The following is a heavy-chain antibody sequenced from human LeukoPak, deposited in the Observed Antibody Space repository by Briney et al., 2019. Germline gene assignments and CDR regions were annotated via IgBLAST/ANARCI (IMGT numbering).Heavy chain of an antibody. V-gene: IGHV3-11*04. CDR2: ISSSSSTI. J-gene: IGHJ4*02. D-gene: IGHD5-18*01. CDR3: ASPDTGVYSYGPDKGYQN. CDR1: GFTFSDYY. Sequence: PGGSLRLSCAASGFTFSDYYMSWIRQAPGKGLEWVSYISSSSSTIYYADSVKGRFTISRDNAKNSLYLQMNSLRAEDTAVYYCASPDTGVYSYGPDKGYQNWGQGTLVTVSS.